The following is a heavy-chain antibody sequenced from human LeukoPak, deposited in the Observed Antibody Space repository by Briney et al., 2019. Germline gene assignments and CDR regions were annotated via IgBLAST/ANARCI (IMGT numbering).Heavy chain of an antibody. CDR3: AKDLTDGSYYAFDY. J-gene: IGHJ4*02. D-gene: IGHD1-26*01. CDR1: GFSFSNYG. Sequence: GGPLRLSCAASGFSFSNYGMHWVRQAPGKGLEGVAVISYDGNNKYYADSVKGRFTISRENSKNTLYLQMNSLRAEDMAVYYCAKDLTDGSYYAFDYWGQGTLVTVSS. V-gene: IGHV3-30*18. CDR2: ISYDGNNK.